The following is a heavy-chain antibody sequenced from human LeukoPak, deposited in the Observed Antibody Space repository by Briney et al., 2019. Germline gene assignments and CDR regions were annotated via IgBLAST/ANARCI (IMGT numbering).Heavy chain of an antibody. CDR3: ARDRRRVHSGWYPDYYYYGMDV. CDR2: INHSGST. CDR1: GGSFSGYY. Sequence: SETLSLTCAVYGGSFSGYYWSWIRQPPGKGLEWIGEINHSGSTNYNPSLKSRVTISVDTSKNQFSLKLSSVTAADTAVYYCARDRRRVHSGWYPDYYYYGMDVWGQGTTVTVSS. V-gene: IGHV4-34*01. J-gene: IGHJ6*02. D-gene: IGHD6-19*01.